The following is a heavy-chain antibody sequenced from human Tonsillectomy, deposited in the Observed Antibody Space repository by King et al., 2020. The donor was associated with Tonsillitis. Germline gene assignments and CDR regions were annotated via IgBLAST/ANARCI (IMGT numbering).Heavy chain of an antibody. D-gene: IGHD3-22*01. Sequence: VQLVESGGGLMQPGGSLRLSCAASGFSVSSHYMSWGRQAPGKGLEWVSVIYGGGTTYYADFVKGRFTISIDNSENTLYLQLNRLRAEDTAMYYCAMVNYYDSSGYWSPYFFDYWGQGTLVAVSS. CDR1: GFSVSSHY. J-gene: IGHJ4*02. V-gene: IGHV3-53*01. CDR3: AMVNYYDSSGYWSPYFFDY. CDR2: IYGGGTT.